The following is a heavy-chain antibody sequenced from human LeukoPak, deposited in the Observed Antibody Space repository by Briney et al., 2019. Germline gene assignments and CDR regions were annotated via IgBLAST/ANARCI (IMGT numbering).Heavy chain of an antibody. CDR1: GYTFTNYG. V-gene: IGHV1-18*01. CDR2: INANNGDT. CDR3: AREDYVWGSYRLFDY. Sequence: ASVKVSCKASGYTFTNYGITWVRQAPGPGLEWMGWINANNGDTKSAQNFQGRVTMTRDTSTSTAYMELRSLRSDDTAVYYCAREDYVWGSYRLFDYWGQGTLVTVSS. D-gene: IGHD3-16*02. J-gene: IGHJ4*02.